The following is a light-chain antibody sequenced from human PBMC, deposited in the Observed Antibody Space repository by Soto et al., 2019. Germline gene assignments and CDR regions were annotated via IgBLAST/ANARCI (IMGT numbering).Light chain of an antibody. V-gene: IGKV3-20*01. CDR2: GAS. CDR3: QQYDSSPLT. CDR1: QSVSSSY. Sequence: EIVLTQSPGTLSLSPGERATLSCRASQSVSSSYLAWYQQKPGQAPRLLIYGASSRATGIPDRFSGSRSGTDFTLTISRLETEDVAVYYCQQYDSSPLTFGGGTKVEIK. J-gene: IGKJ4*01.